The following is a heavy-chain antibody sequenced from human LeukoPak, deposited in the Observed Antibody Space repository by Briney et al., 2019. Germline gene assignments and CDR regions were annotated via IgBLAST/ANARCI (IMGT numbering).Heavy chain of an antibody. Sequence: GGSLRLSCAASGFTFSDYYMSWIRQAPGKGLEWVSYISSSGSTIYYADSVKGRFTISRDNSKNTLYLQMNSLRAEDTAVYYCAKDLVVGATLWFPCIFDYWGQGTLVTVSS. CDR1: GFTFSDYY. D-gene: IGHD1-26*01. CDR3: AKDLVVGATLWFPCIFDY. J-gene: IGHJ4*02. V-gene: IGHV3-11*01. CDR2: ISSSGSTI.